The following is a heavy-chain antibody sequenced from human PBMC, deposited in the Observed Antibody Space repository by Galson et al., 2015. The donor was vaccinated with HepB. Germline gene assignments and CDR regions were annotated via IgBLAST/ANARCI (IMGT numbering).Heavy chain of an antibody. J-gene: IGHJ4*02. Sequence: SVKVSCKASGYTLTDYYMHWVRQAPGQGLEWLGIINPSSGSTTYAQKFQGRVTMTRDTSTSTVYMELTSLTSDDTAVFYCARAPGATDGFFDYWGQGTLVTVSS. CDR2: INPSSGST. D-gene: IGHD6-25*01. CDR1: GYTLTDYY. V-gene: IGHV1-46*01. CDR3: ARAPGATDGFFDY.